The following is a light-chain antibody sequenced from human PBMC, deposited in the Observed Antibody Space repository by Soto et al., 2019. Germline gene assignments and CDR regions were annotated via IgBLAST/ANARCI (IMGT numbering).Light chain of an antibody. CDR1: QSISSW. CDR3: QQYESYPMT. J-gene: IGKJ4*01. CDR2: KAS. V-gene: IGKV1-5*03. Sequence: DSQMTQYPSTLSASVGDRVTITCRASQSISSWLAWYQQKPGKAPKLLISKASTLHSGVPPRFSGSGSGTEFTLIISSLQPDDFATYYCQQYESYPMTLGGGTKVDIK.